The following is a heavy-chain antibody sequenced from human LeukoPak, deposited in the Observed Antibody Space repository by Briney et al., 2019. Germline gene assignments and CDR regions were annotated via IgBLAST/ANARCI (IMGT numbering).Heavy chain of an antibody. CDR3: VKTSTRHCRGGGCYYFDF. CDR2: ISGGGGGT. D-gene: IGHD2-15*01. Sequence: PGGSLRLSCAASGFTLDNYAMTWVRQAPGKGLDWVSGISGGGGGTYYADSVKGRFTISRDNSKNTLFLQMSSLRAQDTAIYYCVKTSTRHCRGGGCYYFDFWGQGTLVTVSP. CDR1: GFTLDNYA. J-gene: IGHJ4*02. V-gene: IGHV3-23*01.